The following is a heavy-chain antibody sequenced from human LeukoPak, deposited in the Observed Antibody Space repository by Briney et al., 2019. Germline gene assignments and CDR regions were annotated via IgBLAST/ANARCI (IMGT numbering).Heavy chain of an antibody. J-gene: IGHJ4*02. D-gene: IGHD5-18*01. CDR1: GFTFSSYG. Sequence: GGALRLSCAASGFTFSSYGMHGVRQALGKGVEGVAFIRYDGGNKYYADSVKGRFTISRDNSKNTLYLQMNSLRTEDTAVYYCAKGGNGYSYGYFDYWGQGTLVTVSS. CDR2: IRYDGGNK. V-gene: IGHV3-30*02. CDR3: AKGGNGYSYGYFDY.